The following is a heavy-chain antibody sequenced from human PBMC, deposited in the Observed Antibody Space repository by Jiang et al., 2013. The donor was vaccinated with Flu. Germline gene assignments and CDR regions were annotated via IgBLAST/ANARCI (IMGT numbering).Heavy chain of an antibody. V-gene: IGHV1-69*01. CDR1: GGTFSSYA. D-gene: IGHD2-8*01. Sequence: SGAEVKKPGSSVKVSCKASGGTFSSYAISWVRQAPGQGLEWMGGIIPIFGTANYAQKFQGRVTITADESTSTAYMELSSLRSEDTAVYYCARERYCTNGVCYFAFDIWGQGTMVTVSS. J-gene: IGHJ3*02. CDR3: ARERYCTNGVCYFAFDI. CDR2: IIPIFGTA.